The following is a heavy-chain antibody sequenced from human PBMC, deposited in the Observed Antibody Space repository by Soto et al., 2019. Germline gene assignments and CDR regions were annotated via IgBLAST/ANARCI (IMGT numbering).Heavy chain of an antibody. CDR2: IYYSGTT. CDR1: GGSIRSNTYY. CDR3: ARTPAPPYNWFDP. Sequence: PSETLSLTCTVSGGSIRSNTYYWFWIRQPPGKGMEWIGTIYYSGTTHYNPSVKSRVTISVDTSKNQFSLKLSSVTAADTAVYYCARTPAPPYNWFDPWGQGTLVTVSS. V-gene: IGHV4-39*01. J-gene: IGHJ5*02.